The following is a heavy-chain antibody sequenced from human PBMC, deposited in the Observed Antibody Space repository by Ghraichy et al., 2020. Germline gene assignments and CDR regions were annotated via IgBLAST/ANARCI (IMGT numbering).Heavy chain of an antibody. CDR3: ARGDSSGWAVDV. J-gene: IGHJ6*02. CDR2: ISSSSSYI. D-gene: IGHD3-22*01. V-gene: IGHV3-21*01. Sequence: GGSLRLSCAASGFTFSSYSMNWVRQAPGKGLEWVSSISSSSSYIYYADSVKGRFTISRDNAKNSLYLQMNSLRAEDTAVYYCARGDSSGWAVDVWGQGTTVTVSS. CDR1: GFTFSSYS.